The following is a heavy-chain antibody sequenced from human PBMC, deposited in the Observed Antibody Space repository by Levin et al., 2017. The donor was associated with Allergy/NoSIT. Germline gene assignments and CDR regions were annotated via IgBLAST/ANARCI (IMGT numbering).Heavy chain of an antibody. Sequence: PGASVKVSCAASGFSFGNSWMSWVRQAPGKGLEWVANIKQDASEIYYVDSVKGRFTISRDNAKNLLYLQMNSLRAEDTAMYYCARLTFYDSWSGPSPYFDYWGRGTLVTVSS. CDR1: GFSFGNSW. CDR3: ARLTFYDSWSGPSPYFDY. V-gene: IGHV3-7*03. CDR2: IKQDASEI. J-gene: IGHJ4*02. D-gene: IGHD3-3*01.